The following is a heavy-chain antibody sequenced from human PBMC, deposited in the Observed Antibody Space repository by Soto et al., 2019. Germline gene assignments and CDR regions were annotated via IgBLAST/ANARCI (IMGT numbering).Heavy chain of an antibody. D-gene: IGHD1-1*01. CDR3: ATAGNYRFDN. V-gene: IGHV3-33*01. CDR2: IWYDGSNK. J-gene: IGHJ4*02. Sequence: TGGSLRLSCAASGFTFSSYGMHWVRQAPGKGLEWVAVIWYDGSNKYYADSVKGRFTISRDNSKNTLYLQMNSLRAEDTAVYFCATAGNYRFDNWGLGTLVTVSS. CDR1: GFTFSSYG.